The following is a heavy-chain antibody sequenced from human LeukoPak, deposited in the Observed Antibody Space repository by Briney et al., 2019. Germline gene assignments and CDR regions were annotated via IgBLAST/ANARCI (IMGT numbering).Heavy chain of an antibody. J-gene: IGHJ4*02. D-gene: IGHD1-26*01. Sequence: SETLSLTCTVSGGSIRGSFWSWIRQPPGKGLEYIGYIGYSGSTDYSPSLNSRVTILVDTSKHQFSLNLSSVTTADTAVYYCARQSYSASFYFFDSWGQGALVTVSS. CDR1: GGSIRGSF. V-gene: IGHV4-59*03. CDR2: IGYSGST. CDR3: ARQSYSASFYFFDS.